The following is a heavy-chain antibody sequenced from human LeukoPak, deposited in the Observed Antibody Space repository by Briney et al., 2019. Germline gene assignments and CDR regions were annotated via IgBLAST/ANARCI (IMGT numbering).Heavy chain of an antibody. V-gene: IGHV3-30*04. Sequence: GGSLRLSCAASGFTFSSYAMHWVRQAPGKGLEWVAVISYDGSNKYYADSVKGRFTISRDNSKNTLYLQMNSLRAEDTAVYYCARDGSLGELWFGELLSVDPWGQGTQVTVSS. CDR2: ISYDGSNK. CDR1: GFTFSSYA. J-gene: IGHJ5*02. D-gene: IGHD3-10*01. CDR3: ARDGSLGELWFGELLSVDP.